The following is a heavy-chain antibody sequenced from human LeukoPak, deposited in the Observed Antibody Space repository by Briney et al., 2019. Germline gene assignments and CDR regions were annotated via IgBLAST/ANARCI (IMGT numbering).Heavy chain of an antibody. J-gene: IGHJ4*02. Sequence: GSLRLSCAASGFGFSSYAMSWVRQAPGKGLEWVSAISGGGGSTYYADSVKGRFTISRDNSKNTLYLQMNSLRAEDTAVYYCAKDGLWFGDLTYFDYWGQGVLVTVSS. CDR2: ISGGGGST. V-gene: IGHV3-23*01. CDR3: AKDGLWFGDLTYFDY. CDR1: GFGFSSYA. D-gene: IGHD3-10*01.